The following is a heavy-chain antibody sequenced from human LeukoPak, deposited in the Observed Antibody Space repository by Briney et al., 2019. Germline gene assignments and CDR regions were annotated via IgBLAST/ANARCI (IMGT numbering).Heavy chain of an antibody. CDR2: IHYSGSP. CDR1: GGSFSGYY. D-gene: IGHD5-12*01. V-gene: IGHV4-59*01. Sequence: SETLSLTCAVYGGSFSGYYWSWIRQPPGKGLEWIACIHYSGSPNYNPSLKSRITISLDTSKNQYSLKLSSVTAADTAVYYCARGPSGYHNTGGQGTLVTVSS. J-gene: IGHJ4*02. CDR3: ARGPSGYHNT.